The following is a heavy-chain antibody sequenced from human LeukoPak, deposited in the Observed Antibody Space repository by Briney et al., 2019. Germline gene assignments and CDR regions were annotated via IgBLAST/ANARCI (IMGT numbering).Heavy chain of an antibody. CDR2: ISYDGSNK. J-gene: IGHJ5*02. CDR1: GFTFSSYA. Sequence: GGSLRLSCAASGFTFSSYAMHWVRQAPGKGLEWVAVISYDGSNKYYADSVKGRFTISRDNSKNTLYLQMNSLRAEDTAVYYCARNVGATTPWGQGTLVTVSS. V-gene: IGHV3-30-3*01. CDR3: ARNVGATTP. D-gene: IGHD1-26*01.